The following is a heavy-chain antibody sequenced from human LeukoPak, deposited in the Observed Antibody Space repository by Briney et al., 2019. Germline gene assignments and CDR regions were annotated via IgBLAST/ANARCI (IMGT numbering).Heavy chain of an antibody. CDR1: GGSINSYY. CDR3: ARLGESGWFGESPFDY. V-gene: IGHV4-59*01. J-gene: IGHJ4*02. D-gene: IGHD3-10*01. CDR2: IYYSGST. Sequence: PSETLSLTCTVSGGSINSYYWSWIRQPPGKGLEWIGYIYYSGSTNYNPSLKSRVTISVDTSKNQFSLKLTSVTTADTAIYYCARLGESGWFGESPFDYWGQGTLVTVSS.